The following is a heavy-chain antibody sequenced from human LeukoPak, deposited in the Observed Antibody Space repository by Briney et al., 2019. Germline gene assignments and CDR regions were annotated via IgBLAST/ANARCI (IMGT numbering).Heavy chain of an antibody. V-gene: IGHV3-21*04. CDR1: GFTFDDYG. D-gene: IGHD3-3*01. CDR3: ARARFFYFDY. CDR2: ISSSGSYI. Sequence: GGSLRLSCAASGFTFDDYGMSWVRQAPGKGLEWVSSISSSGSYIYYADSVKGRFTISRDNSKNTLYLQMNSLRAEDTAVYYCARARFFYFDYWGQGTLVTVSS. J-gene: IGHJ4*02.